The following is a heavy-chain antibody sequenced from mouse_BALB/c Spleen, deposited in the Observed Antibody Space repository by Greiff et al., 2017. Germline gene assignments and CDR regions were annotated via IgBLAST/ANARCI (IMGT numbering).Heavy chain of an antibody. CDR3: ARSLYYRYEGGKFDY. V-gene: IGHV1-20*02. D-gene: IGHD2-14*01. CDR1: GYSFTGYF. CDR2: INPYNGDT. J-gene: IGHJ2*01. Sequence: EVMLVESGPELVKPGASVKISCKASGYSFTGYFMNWVMQSHGKSLEWNGRINPYNGDTFYNQKFKGKATLTVDKSSSTAHMELRSLASEDSAVYYCARSLYYRYEGGKFDYWGQGTTLTVSS.